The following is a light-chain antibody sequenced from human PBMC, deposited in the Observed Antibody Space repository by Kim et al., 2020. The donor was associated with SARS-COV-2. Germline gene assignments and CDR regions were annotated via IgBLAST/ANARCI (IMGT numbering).Light chain of an antibody. V-gene: IGLV3-1*01. CDR2: QDD. J-gene: IGLJ3*02. CDR1: KLGDKY. Sequence: SYELTQPPSVSVSPGQTASITCSGDKLGDKYVSWYQQKPGQSPVLVIYQDDRRPSGIPGRFSGSNSGNTATLAISGTQAMDEADYYCQAWDSSTWVFGGG. CDR3: QAWDSSTWV.